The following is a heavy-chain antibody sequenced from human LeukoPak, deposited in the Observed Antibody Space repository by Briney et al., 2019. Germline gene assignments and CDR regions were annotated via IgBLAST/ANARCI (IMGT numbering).Heavy chain of an antibody. V-gene: IGHV3-66*01. Sequence: GGSLRLSCAASGFTVSSNYMSWVRQAPGKGLEWVSIIYRDDRTFYADSVKDRFTISRDNSKKTLSLQMNSLRAEDTAVYYCARDLGSYVDSWGHGTLVTVSS. D-gene: IGHD5-18*01. CDR3: ARDLGSYVDS. J-gene: IGHJ5*01. CDR1: GFTVSSNY. CDR2: IYRDDRT.